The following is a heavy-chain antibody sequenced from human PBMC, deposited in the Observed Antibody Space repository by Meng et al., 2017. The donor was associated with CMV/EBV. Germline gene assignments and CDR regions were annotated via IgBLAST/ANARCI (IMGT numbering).Heavy chain of an antibody. V-gene: IGHV4-39*07. Sequence: HLQLPDEGPGRVKPSATLSRPRTVSGGPIRSSSYYWGWIRQPPVKGLEWIGSIYYSGSTYYNPSLKSRVTISVDTSKNHFSLKLSSVTAADTAVYYCASIVGAQDYWGQGTLVTVSS. CDR1: GGPIRSSSYY. J-gene: IGHJ4*02. CDR2: IYYSGST. D-gene: IGHD1-26*01. CDR3: ASIVGAQDY.